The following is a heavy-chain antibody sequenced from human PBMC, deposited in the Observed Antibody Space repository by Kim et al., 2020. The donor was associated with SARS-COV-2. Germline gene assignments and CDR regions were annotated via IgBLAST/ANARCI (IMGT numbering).Heavy chain of an antibody. J-gene: IGHJ5*02. CDR2: INHSGST. D-gene: IGHD3-10*01. CDR1: GGSFSDYF. Sequence: SETLSLTCTVYGGSFSDYFWNWIRQPPGKGLEWIGEINHSGSTNYNPSLKSRVTISIDTSKNQFSLKLSSVTAADTAVYYCARGRFEGYYCSGSYYNWFDPWGQGTLVTVSS. CDR3: ARGRFEGYYCSGSYYNWFDP. V-gene: IGHV4-34*01.